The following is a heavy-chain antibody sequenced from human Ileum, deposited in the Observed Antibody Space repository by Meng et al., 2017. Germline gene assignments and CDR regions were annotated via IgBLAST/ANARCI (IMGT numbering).Heavy chain of an antibody. V-gene: IGHV3-7*01. D-gene: IGHD3/OR15-3a*01. CDR2: IDHDGSEI. CDR3: MDIDVK. J-gene: IGHJ4*02. CDR1: GFIFYNSW. Sequence: GESLKISCAASGFIFYNSWMTFVRQAPGKGLEWVDTIDHDGSEIYYSDSVKGRFTISRDNAGNSLQLQMNSLRVEDTAVYYCMDIDVKWAQGPLAPFSS.